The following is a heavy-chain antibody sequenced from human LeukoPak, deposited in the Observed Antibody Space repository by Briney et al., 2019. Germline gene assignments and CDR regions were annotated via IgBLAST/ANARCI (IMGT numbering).Heavy chain of an antibody. D-gene: IGHD3-10*01. CDR2: INHSGST. CDR3: ARHVWGVTLYYFDY. CDR1: GGSFSGYY. V-gene: IGHV4-34*01. J-gene: IGHJ4*02. Sequence: SETLSLTCAVYGGSFSGYYWSWIRQPPGKGLEWIAEINHSGSTNYNPSLKSRVTISVDTSKNQFSLNLSSVTAADTAVYYCARHVWGVTLYYFDYWSQGTLVTVSS.